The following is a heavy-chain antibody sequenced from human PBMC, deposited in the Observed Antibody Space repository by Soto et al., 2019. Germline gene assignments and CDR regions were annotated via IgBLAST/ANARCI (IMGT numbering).Heavy chain of an antibody. J-gene: IGHJ4*02. CDR2: IYYSGST. CDR3: ASCDDFWSGYYTC. D-gene: IGHD3-3*01. V-gene: IGHV4-39*01. CDR1: GGSISSSSYY. Sequence: PSETLSLTCTVSGGSISSSSYYWGWIRQPPGKGLEWIGSIYYSGSTYYNPSLKSRVTISVDTSKNQFSLKLSSVTAADTAVYYCASCDDFWSGYYTCWGQGTLVTVSS.